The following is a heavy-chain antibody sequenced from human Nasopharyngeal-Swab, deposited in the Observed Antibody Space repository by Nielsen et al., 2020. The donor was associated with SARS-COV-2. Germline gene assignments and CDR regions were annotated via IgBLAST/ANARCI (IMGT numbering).Heavy chain of an antibody. CDR3: ARQLWLVDYYYGMDV. V-gene: IGHV5-51*01. D-gene: IGHD5-18*01. J-gene: IGHJ6*02. Sequence: GESLKISCKGSGYSFTSYWIGWVRQMPGKGLEWMGIIYPGDSDTRYSPSFQGQATISADKSISTAYLQWSSLKASDTAMYYCARQLWLVDYYYGMDVWGQGTTVTVSS. CDR1: GYSFTSYW. CDR2: IYPGDSDT.